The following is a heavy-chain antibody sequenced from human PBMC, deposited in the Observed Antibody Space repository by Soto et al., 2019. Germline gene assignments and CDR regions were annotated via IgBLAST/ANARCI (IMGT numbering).Heavy chain of an antibody. Sequence: QVHLVQSGSEVKKPGASVKVSCRASGYTFSDYLIHWVRQAPGHALEWMGRINPKSGGLHSVQKFQGRVTMTTDTAMSTAFMELRRLRHDDTAVYYCARGISTDCSSGVCAWHYYHDMDVWGRGTTVAVSS. V-gene: IGHV1-2*06. J-gene: IGHJ6*02. D-gene: IGHD2-8*01. CDR3: ARGISTDCSSGVCAWHYYHDMDV. CDR2: INPKSGGL. CDR1: GYTFSDYL.